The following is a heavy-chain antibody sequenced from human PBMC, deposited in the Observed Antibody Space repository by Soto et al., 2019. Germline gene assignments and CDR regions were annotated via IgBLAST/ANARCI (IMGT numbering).Heavy chain of an antibody. CDR2: IYPGDSDT. Sequence: GESLKISCNGSGYIFTSYWIGWVRQMPGKGLEWMEIIYPGDSDTRYSPSFQGQVTISADKSISTAYLQWSSLKASDTAMYYCARGAEYYYDSSGYEGYYFDYWGQGTLVTVSS. V-gene: IGHV5-51*01. J-gene: IGHJ4*02. CDR1: GYIFTSYW. D-gene: IGHD3-22*01. CDR3: ARGAEYYYDSSGYEGYYFDY.